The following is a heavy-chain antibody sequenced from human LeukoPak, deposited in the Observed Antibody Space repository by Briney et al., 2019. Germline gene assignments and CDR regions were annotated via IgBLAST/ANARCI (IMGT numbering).Heavy chain of an antibody. V-gene: IGHV3-11*04. J-gene: IGHJ5*02. Sequence: KAGGSLRLSCAASGFTFSDCYMSWIRQAPGKGLEWVSYISSSGSTIYYADSVKGRFTISRDNAKNSLYLQMNSLRAEDTAVYYCARIGRYCSGGSCKRNWFDPWGRGTLVTVSS. CDR2: ISSSGSTI. CDR3: ARIGRYCSGGSCKRNWFDP. D-gene: IGHD2-15*01. CDR1: GFTFSDCY.